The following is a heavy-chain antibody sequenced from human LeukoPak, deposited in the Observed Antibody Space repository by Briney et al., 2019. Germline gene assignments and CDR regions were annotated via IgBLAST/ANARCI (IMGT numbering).Heavy chain of an antibody. D-gene: IGHD1-26*01. CDR3: ARRGSYYAAFDI. CDR2: IYYSGST. V-gene: IGHV4-59*08. Sequence: SETLSLTCTVSGGSISSYYWSWIRQPPGKGLEWIGYIYYSGSTNYNPSLKSRVTIPVDTSKNQFSLKLSSVTAADTAVYYCARRGSYYAAFDIWGQGTMVTVSS. J-gene: IGHJ3*02. CDR1: GGSISSYY.